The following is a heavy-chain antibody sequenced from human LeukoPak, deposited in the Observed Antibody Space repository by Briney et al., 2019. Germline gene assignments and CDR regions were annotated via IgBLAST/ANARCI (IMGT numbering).Heavy chain of an antibody. J-gene: IGHJ6*04. CDR2: IYYSGST. CDR1: GGSISSYY. Sequence: PSETLSLTCTVSGGSISSYYWSWIRQPPGKGLEWIGYIYYSGSTNYNPSLKSRVTISVDTSKNQFSLKLSSVTAADTAVYYCARAAPIGGGSYGGMDVGGKGTTVTAS. CDR3: ARAAPIGGGSYGGMDV. D-gene: IGHD3-16*01. V-gene: IGHV4-59*01.